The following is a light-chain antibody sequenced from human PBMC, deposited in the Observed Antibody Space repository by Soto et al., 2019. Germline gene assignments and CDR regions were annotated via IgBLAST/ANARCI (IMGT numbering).Light chain of an antibody. V-gene: IGKV1-39*01. CDR2: AAS. Sequence: DIQMTQSASSLSASVGDRVTITCRASQNINNYLNWYQQRPGKAPKLLIYAASTLQSGVPSRFSGSGSGTDFTLAISSLQPEDFATYYCQQSYIDPWGTCGQGTKVDIK. CDR3: QQSYIDPWGT. J-gene: IGKJ1*01. CDR1: QNINNY.